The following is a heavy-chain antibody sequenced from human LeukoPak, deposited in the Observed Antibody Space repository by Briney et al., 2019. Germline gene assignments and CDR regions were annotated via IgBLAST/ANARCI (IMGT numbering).Heavy chain of an antibody. CDR3: ARDYLYAMDV. CDR1: GFTFSSRA. CDR2: ITSDGGYI. J-gene: IGHJ6*02. Sequence: GGSLRLSCAASGFTFSSRAMNWVRQSPGKGLEGVSSITSDGGYIYYADSVKGRFTVSRDNAENSLHLQMHSLRAEGTAVYYCARDYLYAMDVWGQGTTVTVSS. V-gene: IGHV3-21*01.